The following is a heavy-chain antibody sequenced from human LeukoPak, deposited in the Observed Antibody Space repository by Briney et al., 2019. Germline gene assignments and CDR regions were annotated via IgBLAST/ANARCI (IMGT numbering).Heavy chain of an antibody. CDR3: ARDDPVAGTIDY. D-gene: IGHD6-19*01. Sequence: SETLSLTCTVSGGSISSYYWSWIRQPPGKGLEWIGYIYYSGSTNYNPSLKSRVTISVDTSKNQFSLKLGSVTAADTAAYYCARDDPVAGTIDYWGQGTLVTVSS. J-gene: IGHJ4*02. V-gene: IGHV4-59*01. CDR2: IYYSGST. CDR1: GGSISSYY.